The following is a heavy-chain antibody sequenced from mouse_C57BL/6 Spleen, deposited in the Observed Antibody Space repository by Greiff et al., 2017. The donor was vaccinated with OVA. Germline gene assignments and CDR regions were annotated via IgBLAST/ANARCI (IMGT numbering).Heavy chain of an antibody. V-gene: IGHV1-55*01. CDR2: IYPGSGST. J-gene: IGHJ2*01. CDR3: ARGGLRYYFDY. CDR1: GYTFTSYW. Sequence: QVQLQQPGAELVKPGASVKMSCKASGYTFTSYWITWVKQRPGQGLEWIGDIYPGSGSTNYNEKFKSKATLTVDKSSSTAYMQLSSLTSEDSAVYYCARGGLRYYFDYWGQGTTLTVSS. D-gene: IGHD2-2*01.